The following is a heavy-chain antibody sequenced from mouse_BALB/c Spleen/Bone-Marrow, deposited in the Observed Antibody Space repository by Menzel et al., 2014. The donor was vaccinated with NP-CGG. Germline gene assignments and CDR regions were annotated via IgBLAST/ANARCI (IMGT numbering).Heavy chain of an antibody. J-gene: IGHJ2*01. Sequence: VKLQESGAELARPGASVKLSCKASGYTFTSYWMQWVKRRPGQGLEWIGATYPGDGDTRYTQKFKGKATLTADKSSSTAYMQLSSLASEDSAVYYCARGFPFDYWGQGTTLTVSS. CDR2: TYPGDGDT. CDR1: GYTFTSYW. V-gene: IGHV1-87*01. CDR3: ARGFPFDY.